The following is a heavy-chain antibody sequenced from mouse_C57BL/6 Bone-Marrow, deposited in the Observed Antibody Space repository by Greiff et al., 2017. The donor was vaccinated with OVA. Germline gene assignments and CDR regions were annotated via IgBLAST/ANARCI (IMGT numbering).Heavy chain of an antibody. CDR2: IDPENGDT. CDR1: GFNIKDDY. V-gene: IGHV14-4*01. CDR3: TSYYSNYYYAMDY. J-gene: IGHJ4*01. Sequence: VQLQQSGAELVRPGASVKLSCTASGFNIKDDYMPWVKQRPEQGLEWIGWIDPENGDTEYASKFQGKATITADTSSNTAYLQLSSLTSEDTAVYYCTSYYSNYYYAMDYWGQGTSVTVSS. D-gene: IGHD2-5*01.